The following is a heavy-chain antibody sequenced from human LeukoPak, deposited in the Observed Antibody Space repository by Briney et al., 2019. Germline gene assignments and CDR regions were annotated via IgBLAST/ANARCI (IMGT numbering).Heavy chain of an antibody. J-gene: IGHJ4*02. CDR3: ASLTYYYDSSGYVY. Sequence: SETLSLTCTVSGGSISSGYYWGWIRQPPGKGLEWIGSIYHSGSTYYNPSLKSRVTISVDTSKNQFSLKLSSVTAADTAVYYCASLTYYYDSSGYVYWGQGTLVTVSS. CDR1: GGSISSGYY. V-gene: IGHV4-38-2*02. D-gene: IGHD3-22*01. CDR2: IYHSGST.